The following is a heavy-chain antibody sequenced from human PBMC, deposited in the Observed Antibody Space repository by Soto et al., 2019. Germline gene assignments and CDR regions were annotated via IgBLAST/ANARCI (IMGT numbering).Heavy chain of an antibody. D-gene: IGHD6-19*01. CDR2: ISSSSSTM. CDR3: AREGSPPWGGWSYNWFDP. J-gene: IGHJ5*02. V-gene: IGHV3-48*02. Sequence: EVQLVESGGGLVQPGGSLRLSCAASGFTFSSYSMNWVRQAPGKGLEWVSYISSSSSTMYYADSVKGRFTISRDNAKNSLYLQMNSLRDEDTAVYYCAREGSPPWGGWSYNWFDPWGQGTLVTVSS. CDR1: GFTFSSYS.